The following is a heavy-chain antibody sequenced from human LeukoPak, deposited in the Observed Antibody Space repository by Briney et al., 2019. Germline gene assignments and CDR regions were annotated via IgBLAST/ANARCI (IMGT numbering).Heavy chain of an antibody. CDR2: IKEDGGER. D-gene: IGHD1-14*01. CDR3: ARGGNLEN. CDR1: GFTLNRYW. V-gene: IGHV3-7*01. Sequence: GGSLRLSCAASGFTLNRYWMSWVRQAPGKGLEWVANIKEDGGERHYVDSVKGRFTSSRDNAKNSLYLQMNSLRAEDPAVYYCARGGNLENWGGGTLVTVSS. J-gene: IGHJ4*02.